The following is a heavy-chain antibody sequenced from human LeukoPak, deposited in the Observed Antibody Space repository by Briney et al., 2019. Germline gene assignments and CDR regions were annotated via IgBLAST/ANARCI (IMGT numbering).Heavy chain of an antibody. CDR1: GYTFTGYY. V-gene: IGHV1-2*02. Sequence: ASVKVSCKASGYTFTGYYMHWVRQAPGQGLEWMGWINPNSGGTNYAQKFQGRATMTRDTSISTAYMELSRLRSDDTAVYYCASLVDYGDYTQIDYWGQGTLVTVSS. D-gene: IGHD4-17*01. CDR3: ASLVDYGDYTQIDY. CDR2: INPNSGGT. J-gene: IGHJ4*02.